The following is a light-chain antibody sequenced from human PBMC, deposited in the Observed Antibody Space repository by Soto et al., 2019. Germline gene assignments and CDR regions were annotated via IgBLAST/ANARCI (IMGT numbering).Light chain of an antibody. Sequence: TQSPATLSGSVGDRVTITCRASQSISGWLAWYQQKPGKAPKLLIYDVSSLESGVPSRFSGSGSGTEFTLAISSLQPDDFATYYCQQYNSYPWTFGQGTKVDIK. CDR2: DVS. J-gene: IGKJ1*01. V-gene: IGKV1-5*01. CDR1: QSISGW. CDR3: QQYNSYPWT.